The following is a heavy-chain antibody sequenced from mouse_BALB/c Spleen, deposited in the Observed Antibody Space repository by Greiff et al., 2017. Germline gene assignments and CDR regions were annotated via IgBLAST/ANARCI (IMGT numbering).Heavy chain of an antibody. CDR1: GYTFTSYV. V-gene: IGHV1-14*01. D-gene: IGHD2-1*01. CDR2: INPYNDGT. Sequence: VQLKESGPELVKPGASVKMSCKASGYTFTSYVMHWVKQKPGQGLEWIGYINPYNDGTKYNEKFKGKATLTSDKSSSTAYMELSSLTSEDSAVYYCARRGGNDWYFDVWGAGTTVTVSS. CDR3: ARRGGNDWYFDV. J-gene: IGHJ1*01.